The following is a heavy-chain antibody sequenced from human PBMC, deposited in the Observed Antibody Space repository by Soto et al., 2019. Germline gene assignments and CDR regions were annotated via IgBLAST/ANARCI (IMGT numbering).Heavy chain of an antibody. Sequence: EAQLVESGGGLVQPGGSLRLSCAASGFTFSSYAMHWVRQAPGKGLEYVSAISSNGGSTYYANSVKGRFTISRDNSKNTLYLQMGSLRAEDMAVYYCARGDFWSGYFHAFDIWGQGTMVTVSS. J-gene: IGHJ3*02. CDR2: ISSNGGST. V-gene: IGHV3-64*01. CDR1: GFTFSSYA. D-gene: IGHD3-3*01. CDR3: ARGDFWSGYFHAFDI.